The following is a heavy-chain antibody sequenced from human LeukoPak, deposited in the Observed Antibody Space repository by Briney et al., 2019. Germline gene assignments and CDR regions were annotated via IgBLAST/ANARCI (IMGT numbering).Heavy chain of an antibody. CDR3: ARDKTTGDSWFDS. CDR1: GFTFSSYW. Sequence: GGSLRLSCAASGFTFSSYWMSWVCQAPGKGLEWVANIKQDGSEKYYVDSVKGRFTISRDNAKNSLSLQMNSLRAEDTAVYYCARDKTTGDSWFDSWGQGTLVTVSS. V-gene: IGHV3-7*01. D-gene: IGHD1-1*01. CDR2: IKQDGSEK. J-gene: IGHJ5*01.